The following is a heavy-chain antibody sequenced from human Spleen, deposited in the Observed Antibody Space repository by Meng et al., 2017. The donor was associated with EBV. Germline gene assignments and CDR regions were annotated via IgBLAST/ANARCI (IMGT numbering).Heavy chain of an antibody. D-gene: IGHD6-6*01. CDR3: AHIIAARPFDY. Sequence: LHNATQSLPPTRTCSCDFLSTRCVSLGWFRPPPGKALEWLGRIYCNDDTRYSPSLKSRLTITKHTSQNQVVLTMTNMDPVDSATYYCAHIIAARPFDYWGQGTLVTVSS. V-gene: IGHV2-5*01. CDR2: IYCNDDT. J-gene: IGHJ4*02. CDR1: CDFLSTRCVS.